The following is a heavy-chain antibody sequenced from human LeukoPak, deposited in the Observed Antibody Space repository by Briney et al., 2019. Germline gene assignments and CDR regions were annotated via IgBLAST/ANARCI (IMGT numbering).Heavy chain of an antibody. Sequence: GGSLRLSCAASGFTFSNYWMHWVRQAPGKGLVWVSRIDSDGSSTTYADSVKGRFTTSRDNSKNTLYLQMNSLRVEDTAVYYCVRHELNLHSWFDTWGQGTLVSVSS. CDR2: IDSDGSST. V-gene: IGHV3-74*01. J-gene: IGHJ5*02. CDR1: GFTFSNYW. D-gene: IGHD1-1*01. CDR3: VRHELNLHSWFDT.